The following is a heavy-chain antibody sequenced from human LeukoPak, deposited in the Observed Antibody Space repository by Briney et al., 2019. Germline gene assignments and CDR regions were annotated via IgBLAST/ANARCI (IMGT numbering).Heavy chain of an antibody. D-gene: IGHD5-24*01. CDR3: PRHRGRWNYLDF. J-gene: IGHJ4*02. Sequence: ASETLSLTCSVSAVSITTYSWTWIRQSPGKGLEWIGSISYNGSPNYNPSLRSRVTISADTSENQFALKESSVTAADQAVQHLPRHRGRWNYLDFWGQGTPVTVSS. CDR2: ISYNGSP. CDR1: AVSITTYS. V-gene: IGHV4-59*08.